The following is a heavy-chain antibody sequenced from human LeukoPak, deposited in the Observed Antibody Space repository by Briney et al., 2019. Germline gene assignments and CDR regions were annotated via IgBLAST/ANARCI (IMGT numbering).Heavy chain of an antibody. D-gene: IGHD6-19*01. J-gene: IGHJ5*02. CDR2: ISGSGGNT. Sequence: GGSLRLSCAASGFTFSSYAMSWVRRAPGKGLEWVSSISGSGGNTYYAQSVKGRFTISRDNSENTLYLQMDTLRADDTALYFCAKDPYNPAVANTNGWFDPWGQGTLVTVSS. V-gene: IGHV3-23*01. CDR3: AKDPYNPAVANTNGWFDP. CDR1: GFTFSSYA.